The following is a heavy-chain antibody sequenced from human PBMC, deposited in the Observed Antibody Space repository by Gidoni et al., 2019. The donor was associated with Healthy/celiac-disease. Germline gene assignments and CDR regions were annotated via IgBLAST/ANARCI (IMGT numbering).Heavy chain of an antibody. CDR1: GGSISSYY. CDR2: IYYSGST. Sequence: QVQLQESGPGLVKPSETLSLTCTVSGGSISSYYWSWIRQPPGKGLEWIGYIYYSGSTNYNPSLKSRVTISVDTSKNQFSLKLSSVTAADTAVYYCAREGRYCSGGSCYSSDFDYWGQGTLVTVSS. V-gene: IGHV4-59*01. J-gene: IGHJ4*02. D-gene: IGHD2-15*01. CDR3: AREGRYCSGGSCYSSDFDY.